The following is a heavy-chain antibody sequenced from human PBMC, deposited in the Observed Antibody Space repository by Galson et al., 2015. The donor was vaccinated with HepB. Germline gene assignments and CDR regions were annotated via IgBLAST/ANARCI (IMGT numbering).Heavy chain of an antibody. CDR1: GFSLSTSGMC. V-gene: IGHV2-70*01. D-gene: IGHD3-22*01. CDR3: ARNPYDSSGYYYLDY. J-gene: IGHJ4*02. Sequence: PALVKPTQTLTLTCTFSGFSLSTSGMCVSWIRQPPGKALEWLALIDWDDDKYYSTSLKTRLTISKDTSKNQVVLTMTNMDPVDTATYYCARNPYDSSGYYYLDYWGQGTLVTVSS. CDR2: IDWDDDK.